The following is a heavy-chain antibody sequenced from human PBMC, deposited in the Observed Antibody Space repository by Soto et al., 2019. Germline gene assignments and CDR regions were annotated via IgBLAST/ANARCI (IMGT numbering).Heavy chain of an antibody. D-gene: IGHD4-17*01. Sequence: QVQLVQSGAEVKKPGASVKVSCKASGYSFTSYSISWVRQAPGQGLEWMGWINVYNDRTNYAQNLQGRVTLTTDRSTTTTYMELRSLTSGDTAVYYCAREGGYGDYQDAAFDIWGQGTLVTVSS. CDR1: GYSFTSYS. J-gene: IGHJ3*02. V-gene: IGHV1-18*01. CDR3: AREGGYGDYQDAAFDI. CDR2: INVYNDRT.